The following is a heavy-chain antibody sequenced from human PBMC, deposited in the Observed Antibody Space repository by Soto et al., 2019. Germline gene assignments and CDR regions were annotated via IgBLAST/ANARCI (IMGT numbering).Heavy chain of an antibody. CDR1: GYSFSNYW. CDR2: IFPADSDT. V-gene: IGHV5-51*01. J-gene: IGHJ4*02. CDR3: ASSVVVPSTMNYYDY. Sequence: PGESLKISCQGSGYSFSNYWLAWVRQMAGKVLELMGIIFPADSDTKYSPSFQGQVTISADKSISTAYLQWSSLTASDTAMYYCASSVVVPSTMNYYDYWGQGSLVTVSS. D-gene: IGHD2-15*01.